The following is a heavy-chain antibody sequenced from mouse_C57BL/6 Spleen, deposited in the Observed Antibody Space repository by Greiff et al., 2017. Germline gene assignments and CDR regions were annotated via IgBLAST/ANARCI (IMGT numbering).Heavy chain of an antibody. Sequence: EVQLVESGGGLVKPGGSLKLSCAASGFTFSDYGMHWVRQAPEKGLEWVAYISSGSSTIYYADTVKGRFTISKDNAKNTLFLQMTSLRSEDTAMYYCGRDWDGAMDYWGQGTSVTVSS. D-gene: IGHD4-1*01. J-gene: IGHJ4*01. V-gene: IGHV5-17*01. CDR2: ISSGSSTI. CDR3: GRDWDGAMDY. CDR1: GFTFSDYG.